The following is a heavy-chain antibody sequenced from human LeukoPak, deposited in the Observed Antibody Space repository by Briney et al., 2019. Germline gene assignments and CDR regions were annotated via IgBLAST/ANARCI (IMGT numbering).Heavy chain of an antibody. J-gene: IGHJ4*02. V-gene: IGHV3-48*04. Sequence: GGSVRLSCAASGFIFSSYWMSWLRQAPGKGLEWVSYISTSGSTIYYADSVKGRFTISRDNAKNSLYLQMNSLRAEDTAVYYCAKVPDYYGSGRYHWGQGTLVTVSS. CDR1: GFIFSSYW. CDR2: ISTSGSTI. CDR3: AKVPDYYGSGRYH. D-gene: IGHD3-10*01.